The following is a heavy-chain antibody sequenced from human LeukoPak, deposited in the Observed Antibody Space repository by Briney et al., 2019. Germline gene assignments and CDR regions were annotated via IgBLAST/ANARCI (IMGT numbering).Heavy chain of an antibody. Sequence: GASVKVFCKASGYTFTSYYMHWVRQAPGQGLEWMGIINPSGGSTSYAQKFQGRVTMTRDTSTSTVYMELSSLRSEDTAVYYCAIPARAAAGTKGYWFDPWGQGTLVTVSS. CDR1: GYTFTSYY. J-gene: IGHJ5*02. CDR3: AIPARAAAGTKGYWFDP. V-gene: IGHV1-46*01. D-gene: IGHD6-13*01. CDR2: INPSGGST.